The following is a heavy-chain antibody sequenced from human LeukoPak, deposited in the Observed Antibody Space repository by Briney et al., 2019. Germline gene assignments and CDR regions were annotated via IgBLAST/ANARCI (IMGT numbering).Heavy chain of an antibody. J-gene: IGHJ4*02. CDR1: GYTFPSYG. CDR3: ARDLGRQQLVHLSDY. CDR2: ISAYNGNT. V-gene: IGHV1-18*01. D-gene: IGHD6-13*01. Sequence: ASVKASFKASGYTFPSYGISGVRQAPGQGRDGMGWISAYNGNTNYAQKLQARVSMTTDTSTNPAYMQLRSLRSDDTAVYYCARDLGRQQLVHLSDYWGQGTLVTVSS.